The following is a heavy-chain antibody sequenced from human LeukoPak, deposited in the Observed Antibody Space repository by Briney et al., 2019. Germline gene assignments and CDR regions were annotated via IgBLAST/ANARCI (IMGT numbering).Heavy chain of an antibody. D-gene: IGHD5-18*01. Sequence: GGSLRLSCTASGFTFGDYAMSWIRQAPGKGLEWVGFICSKGYGGTTEYAASVKGRLTISRDDSKSIAHLQMTSLKTEDTSVYYCIRDGYSYGYDTLGDYWGQGTLVTVSS. V-gene: IGHV3-49*03. CDR1: GFTFGDYA. J-gene: IGHJ4*02. CDR2: ICSKGYGGTT. CDR3: IRDGYSYGYDTLGDY.